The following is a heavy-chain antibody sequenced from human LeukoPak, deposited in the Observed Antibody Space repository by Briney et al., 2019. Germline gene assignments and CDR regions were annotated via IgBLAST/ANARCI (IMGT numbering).Heavy chain of an antibody. CDR3: ARGWLAETTVVTPYNY. CDR1: GYTFTSYG. V-gene: IGHV1-69*13. Sequence: GASVTVSCTASGYTFTSYGISWLRQAPGQGLEWMGGITPIFGTANYAQKFQGRVTITAVESMSTAYMELSSLRSEDTAVYYCARGWLAETTVVTPYNYWGQGTLVTVSS. CDR2: ITPIFGTA. J-gene: IGHJ4*02. D-gene: IGHD4-23*01.